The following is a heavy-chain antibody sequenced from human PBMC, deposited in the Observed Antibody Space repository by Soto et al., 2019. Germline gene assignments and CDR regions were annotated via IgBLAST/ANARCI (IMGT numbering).Heavy chain of an antibody. CDR3: ARGTQFGELSYHYYGMDV. V-gene: IGHV4-30-4*01. J-gene: IGHJ6*02. CDR2: IYYSGST. CDR1: GGSISSVSYY. Sequence: SETLSLTCTVSGGSISSVSYYWSWIRQPPGKGLEWIGYIYYSGSTYYNPSLKSRVTISVDTSKNQFSLKLSSVTAADTAVYYCARGTQFGELSYHYYGMDVWGQGTTVTVSS. D-gene: IGHD3-10*01.